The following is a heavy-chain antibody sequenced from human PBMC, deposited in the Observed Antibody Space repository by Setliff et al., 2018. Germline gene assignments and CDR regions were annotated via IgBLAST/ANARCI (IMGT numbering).Heavy chain of an antibody. CDR1: GFTFTDYR. J-gene: IGHJ4*02. Sequence: GGSLRLSCAASGFTFTDYRMNWVRQAPGKGLEWISYISTSSSTIYYADSVKGRFTISRDIAKNSLYLQMNGLRAEDTAVYYCARDGGEYWGQGTLVTVSS. V-gene: IGHV3-48*01. CDR2: ISTSSSTI. D-gene: IGHD3-16*01. CDR3: ARDGGEY.